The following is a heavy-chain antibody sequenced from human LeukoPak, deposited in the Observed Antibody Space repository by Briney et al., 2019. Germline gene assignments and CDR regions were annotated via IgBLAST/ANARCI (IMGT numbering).Heavy chain of an antibody. CDR2: IYPGDSDT. D-gene: IGHD5-12*01. J-gene: IGHJ3*02. CDR3: ARLIGRGYGGNAFDI. V-gene: IGHV5-51*01. Sequence: GESLKISCKGSGDNFITHSIGWVRQMPGKGLEWMGIIYPGDSDTRYSPSFQGQVTISADKSISTAYLQWSSLKASDTAMYYCARLIGRGYGGNAFDIWGQGTMVTVSS. CDR1: GDNFITHS.